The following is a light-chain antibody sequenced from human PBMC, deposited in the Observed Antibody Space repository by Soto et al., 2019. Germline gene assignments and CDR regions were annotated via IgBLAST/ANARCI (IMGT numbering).Light chain of an antibody. CDR1: QGISNY. CDR2: AAS. J-gene: IGKJ5*01. CDR3: LQHNSYPIT. Sequence: IKMTQSPSELSASVGARVTLTGRASQGISNYLAWFQKKPGKVNKRLIYAASSLQSGVPSRFSGSGSGTEFTLTISSLQPEEFATYYCLQHNSYPITVGHGTRLSIK. V-gene: IGKV1-17*03.